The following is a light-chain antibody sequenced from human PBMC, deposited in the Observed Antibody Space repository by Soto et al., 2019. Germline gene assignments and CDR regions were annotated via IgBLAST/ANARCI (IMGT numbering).Light chain of an antibody. CDR3: QQYVDLPPT. CDR1: QDINNY. V-gene: IGKV1-33*01. J-gene: IGKJ4*01. CDR2: DAS. Sequence: DIQMTQSPSSLSASVGDRVTISCQASQDINNYLNWYQQKRGKAPKLLIYDASKLETGVPSRFSGSGSGTDFTFTISSLQPEDIATYYCQQYVDLPPTFGGGTKVEIK.